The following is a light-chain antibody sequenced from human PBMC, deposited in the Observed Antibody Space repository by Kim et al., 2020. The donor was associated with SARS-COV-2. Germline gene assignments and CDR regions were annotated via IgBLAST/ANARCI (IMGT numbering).Light chain of an antibody. Sequence: GSQGKRPTLPAGASRGVGVDTAWGTRRNGQGPRGLIYGAYTRATGIPERFRGSGAGTEFTLTTSGEQSEKFADYYCQKYNKWHLAFGGGTKVEIK. CDR3: QKYNKWHLA. CDR2: GAY. CDR1: RGVGVD. V-gene: IGKV3-15*01. J-gene: IGKJ4*01.